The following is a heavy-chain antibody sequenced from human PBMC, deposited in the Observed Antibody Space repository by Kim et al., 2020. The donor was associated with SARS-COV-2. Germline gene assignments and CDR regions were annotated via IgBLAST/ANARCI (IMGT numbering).Heavy chain of an antibody. CDR1: GFTFSSYG. CDR2: IWYDGSNK. CDR3: ARDGSDYYDSSGNLDY. Sequence: GWSLRLSCAASGFTFSSYGMHGVRQAPGKGLEWVAVIWYDGSNKYYADSVKGRFTISRDNSKNTLYLQMNSLRAEDTAVYYCARDGSDYYDSSGNLDYWGQGTLVTVSS. V-gene: IGHV3-33*01. D-gene: IGHD3-22*01. J-gene: IGHJ4*02.